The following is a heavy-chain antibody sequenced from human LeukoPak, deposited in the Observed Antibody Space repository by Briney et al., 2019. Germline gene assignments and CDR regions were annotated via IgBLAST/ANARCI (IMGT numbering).Heavy chain of an antibody. V-gene: IGHV4-34*01. D-gene: IGHD2-2*01. J-gene: IGHJ4*02. CDR3: ASRPDCSSTSCLDY. CDR1: GGSFSGYY. CDR2: INHSGST. Sequence: KTSETLSLTCAVYGGSFSGYYWSWIRQPPGKGLEWIGEINHSGSTNYNPSLKSRVTISVDTSENQFSLKLSSVTAADTAVYYCASRPDCSSTSCLDYWGQGTLVTVSS.